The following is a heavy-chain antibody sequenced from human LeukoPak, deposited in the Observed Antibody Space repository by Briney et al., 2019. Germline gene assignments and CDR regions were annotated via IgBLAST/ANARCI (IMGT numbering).Heavy chain of an antibody. J-gene: IGHJ4*02. CDR1: GYTLTELS. Sequence: ASVKVSCKVSGYTLTELSMHWVRQAPGKGLEWMGGFDPEDGETIYAQKFQGRVTMTRNTSISTAYMELSSLRSEDTAVYYCASRHDYWGQGTLVTVSS. V-gene: IGHV1-24*01. CDR3: ASRHDY. CDR2: FDPEDGET.